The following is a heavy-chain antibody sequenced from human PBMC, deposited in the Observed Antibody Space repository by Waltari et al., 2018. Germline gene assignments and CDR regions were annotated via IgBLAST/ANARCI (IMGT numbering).Heavy chain of an antibody. Sequence: QVQLQQWGAGLLKPSETLSLTCAVYGGSFSGYYWSRIRQPPGKGLAWIGENNHRGSANDNPSLKSRGTISIHTSKNQLSLKLSSMTAADTAVYYWARGPRGDYEDNGVDVWGQGTMVTVSS. D-gene: IGHD4-17*01. CDR2: NNHRGSA. CDR1: GGSFSGYY. CDR3: ARGPRGDYEDNGVDV. J-gene: IGHJ6*02. V-gene: IGHV4-34*01.